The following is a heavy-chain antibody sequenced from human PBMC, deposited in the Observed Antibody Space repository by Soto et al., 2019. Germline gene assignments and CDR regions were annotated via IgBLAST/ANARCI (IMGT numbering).Heavy chain of an antibody. CDR3: ARDFYPLAYYFDP. V-gene: IGHV1-18*04. J-gene: IGHJ4*02. Sequence: QVQLVQFEAEVKKPGASVKVSCEASGYTFINHGISWVRQAPGQGLEWMGWVSGSNGNTKYAQKFQGRVTMTTETSTSTAHMELRNLRSDDTAVYFCARDFYPLAYYFDPWGQGTLVTVSS. CDR2: VSGSNGNT. CDR1: GYTFINHG.